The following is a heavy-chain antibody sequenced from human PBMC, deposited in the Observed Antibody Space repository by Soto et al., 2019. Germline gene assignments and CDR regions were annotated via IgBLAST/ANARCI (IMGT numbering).Heavy chain of an antibody. Sequence: SETLSRTWAVYGGSFSGYYWSWIRQPPGKGLEWIGEINHSGSTNYNPSLKSRLTISVDTPTNQFSLKLSSVTPPPTAVSYRARALNWFDPCGQGTLVTSPQ. CDR2: INHSGST. V-gene: IGHV4-34*01. CDR3: ARALNWFDP. CDR1: GGSFSGYY. J-gene: IGHJ5*02.